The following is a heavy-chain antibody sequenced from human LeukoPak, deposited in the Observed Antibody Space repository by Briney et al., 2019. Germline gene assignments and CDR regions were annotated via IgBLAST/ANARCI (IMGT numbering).Heavy chain of an antibody. D-gene: IGHD5-24*01. CDR2: IKEDGSAK. CDR1: GFTFSSYI. J-gene: IGHJ4*02. CDR3: VRVITCDY. V-gene: IGHV3-7*04. Sequence: GGSLRLSCAVSGFTFSSYIMNWVRQAPGKGLEWVANIKEDGSAKYYVDSVKGRFTISRDNAKNSLYLQMNSLRAEDTAVYYCVRVITCDYWGQGTLVTVSS.